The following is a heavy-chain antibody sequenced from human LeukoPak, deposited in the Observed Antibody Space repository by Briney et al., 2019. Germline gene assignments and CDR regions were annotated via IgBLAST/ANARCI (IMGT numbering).Heavy chain of an antibody. CDR2: IYHSGST. CDR3: ARNVGNYGDYPYYFDY. J-gene: IGHJ4*02. CDR1: GGSISSSNW. V-gene: IGHV4-4*02. D-gene: IGHD4-17*01. Sequence: PSGTLSLTCAVSGGSISSSNWWSWVRQPPGKGLEWIGEIYHSGSTNYNPSLKSRVTISVDKSKNQFSLKLSSVTAADTAVYYCARNVGNYGDYPYYFDYWGQGTLVTVSS.